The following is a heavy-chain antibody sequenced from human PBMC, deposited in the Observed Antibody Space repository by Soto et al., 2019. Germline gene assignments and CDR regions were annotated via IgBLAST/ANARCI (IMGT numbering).Heavy chain of an antibody. CDR2: IYYSGST. Sequence: QLQLQESGPGLVKPSETLSLTCTVSGGSISSSSYYWGWIRQPPGKGLEWIGSIYYSGSTYYNPSLKSRVTISVDTSKNQFSLKLSSVTAADTAVYYCARHDPSYGDFFDYWGQGTLVTVSS. V-gene: IGHV4-39*01. J-gene: IGHJ4*02. D-gene: IGHD4-17*01. CDR1: GGSISSSSYY. CDR3: ARHDPSYGDFFDY.